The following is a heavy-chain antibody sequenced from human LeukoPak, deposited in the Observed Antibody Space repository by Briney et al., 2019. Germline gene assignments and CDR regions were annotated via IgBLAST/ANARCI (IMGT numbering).Heavy chain of an antibody. D-gene: IGHD3-22*01. CDR2: ISWTSGSI. V-gene: IGHV3-9*03. Sequence: GGSLILSCAASGFTFDDYAMHWVRQAPGKGLEWVSTISWTSGSIGYAASVKGRFTISRDNAGNSLYLQMNSLRAEDMALYYCAKSNDYYDNSGYFDYWGQGTLVTVSS. CDR3: AKSNDYYDNSGYFDY. J-gene: IGHJ4*02. CDR1: GFTFDDYA.